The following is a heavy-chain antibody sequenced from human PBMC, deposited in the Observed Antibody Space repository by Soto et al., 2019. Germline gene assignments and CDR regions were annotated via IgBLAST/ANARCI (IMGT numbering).Heavy chain of an antibody. V-gene: IGHV3-64D*08. CDR1: GFTFSSYA. CDR3: VKDPGFWSGHGAY. CDR2: ISSNGGST. D-gene: IGHD3-3*01. Sequence: GGSLRLSCSASGFTFSSYAMHWVRQAPGKGLEYVSAISSNGGSTYYADSVKGSFTISRDNSKNTLYLQMSSLRSDDTAVYYCVKDPGFWSGHGAYWGQGTLVTVSS. J-gene: IGHJ4*02.